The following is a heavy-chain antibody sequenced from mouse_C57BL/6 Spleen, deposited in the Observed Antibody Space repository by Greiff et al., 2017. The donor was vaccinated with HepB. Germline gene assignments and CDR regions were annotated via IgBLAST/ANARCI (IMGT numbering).Heavy chain of an antibody. CDR1: GYTFTDYY. D-gene: IGHD4-1*01. CDR3: ATGMGFDY. V-gene: IGHV1-26*01. CDR2: INPNNGGT. Sequence: EVQLQQSGPELVKPGASVKISCKASGYTFTDYYMNWVKQSHGKSLEWIGDINPNNGGTSYNQKFKGKATLTVDKSSSTAYMELRSLTSEDSAVYYCATGMGFDYWGQGTTLTVSS. J-gene: IGHJ2*01.